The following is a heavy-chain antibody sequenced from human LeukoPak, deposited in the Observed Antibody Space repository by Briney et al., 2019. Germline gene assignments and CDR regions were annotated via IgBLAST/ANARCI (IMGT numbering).Heavy chain of an antibody. D-gene: IGHD6-13*01. CDR1: GFTFSSYA. V-gene: IGHV3-30*02. CDR3: AKPLDSSFDY. CDR2: IRYDGSNK. Sequence: GGSLRLSCAASGFTFSSYAMHWVRQAPGKGLEWVAFIRYDGSNKYYADSVKGRFTISRDNSKNTLYLQMNSLRAEDTAVYYCAKPLDSSFDYWGQGTLVTVSS. J-gene: IGHJ4*02.